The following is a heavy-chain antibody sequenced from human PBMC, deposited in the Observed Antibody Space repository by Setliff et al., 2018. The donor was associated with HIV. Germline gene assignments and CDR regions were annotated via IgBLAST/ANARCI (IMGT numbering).Heavy chain of an antibody. V-gene: IGHV3-30*02. Sequence: GGSLRLSCAASGFTFSVHGMHWVRQAPGKGLGWVAFINYDESSEYYADSVKGRVSISRDNSKNTVDLHMNSLRTEDTAVYYCAKDGDYRNGDYDAFDIWGLGTMVTVSS. CDR3: AKDGDYRNGDYDAFDI. D-gene: IGHD4-4*01. CDR1: GFTFSVHG. J-gene: IGHJ3*02. CDR2: INYDESSE.